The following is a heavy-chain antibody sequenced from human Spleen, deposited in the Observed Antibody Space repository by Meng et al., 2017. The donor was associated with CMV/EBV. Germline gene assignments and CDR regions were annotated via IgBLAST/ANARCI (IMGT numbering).Heavy chain of an antibody. CDR3: ARDARGYDSSGYSNYYYYYGMDV. CDR1: GVTFNTYV. CDR2: IVSNIGRT. J-gene: IGHJ6*02. Sequence: SVKVSCKASGVTFNTYVINWVRQTPGQGLEWLGGIVSNIGRTNYAQKFQGRVTITTDESTSTAYMELSSLRSEDTAVYYCARDARGYDSSGYSNYYYYYGMDVWGQGTTVTVSS. V-gene: IGHV1-69*05. D-gene: IGHD3-22*01.